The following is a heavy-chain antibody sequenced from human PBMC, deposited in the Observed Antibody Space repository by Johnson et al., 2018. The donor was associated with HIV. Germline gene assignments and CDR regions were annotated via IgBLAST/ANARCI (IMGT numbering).Heavy chain of an antibody. Sequence: VQLVESGGGVVRPGGSLRLSCAASGFTFDDYGMSWVRQAPGKGPEWVSGINWHGGSTGYADPVTGRFTLSRDNAKNSPYLQMSSLGAEDTAVYYCARDGTSRGGAFDIWGQGTMVTVSS. J-gene: IGHJ3*02. CDR1: GFTFDDYG. V-gene: IGHV3-20*04. CDR2: INWHGGST. D-gene: IGHD6-13*01. CDR3: ARDGTSRGGAFDI.